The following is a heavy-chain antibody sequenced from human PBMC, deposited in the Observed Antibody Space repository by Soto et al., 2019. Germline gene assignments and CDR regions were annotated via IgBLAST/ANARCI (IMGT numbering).Heavy chain of an antibody. CDR3: AKQQGPGTPYYYAMDV. V-gene: IGHV3-23*01. D-gene: IGHD1-1*01. CDR2: IRSSGDRT. CDR1: GCPFSSYA. Sequence: GGSLRLSCAASGCPFSSYAMSRVRQAPGKGLEWVSVIRSSGDRTYYADSVKGRFTISRDNSKNTLYMQMNSLRAEDTAVYYCAKQQGPGTPYYYAMDVWGQGTTVTVSS. J-gene: IGHJ6*02.